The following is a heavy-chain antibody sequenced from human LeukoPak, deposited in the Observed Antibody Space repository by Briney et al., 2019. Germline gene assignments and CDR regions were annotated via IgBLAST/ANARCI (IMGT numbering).Heavy chain of an antibody. CDR2: ISGSGDKT. CDR1: GFTFTSYW. J-gene: IGHJ4*02. V-gene: IGHV3-23*01. CDR3: ARDRGVATMDY. Sequence: PGGSLRLSCAASGFTFTSYWMHWVRQAPGKGLVWVSGISGSGDKTYYADSVKGRFTISRDNSKNTLYLQMKSLRFEDTALYYCARDRGVATMDYWGQGTLVTVSS. D-gene: IGHD5-12*01.